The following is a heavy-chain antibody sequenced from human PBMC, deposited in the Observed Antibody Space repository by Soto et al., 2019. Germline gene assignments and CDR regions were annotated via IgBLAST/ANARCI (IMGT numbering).Heavy chain of an antibody. V-gene: IGHV1-18*01. CDR1: GYTFTSYV. J-gene: IGHJ6*02. Sequence: QVQLVQSGAEVKKPGASVKVSCKASGYTFTSYVISWVRQAPGKGLEWMGWISAYNGNTNNAQKLQGRVTMTTDTSTSTAYMELRSLRSDDTAVYYCASYREQLVLYGMDVWGQGTTVTVSS. CDR2: ISAYNGNT. CDR3: ASYREQLVLYGMDV. D-gene: IGHD6-13*01.